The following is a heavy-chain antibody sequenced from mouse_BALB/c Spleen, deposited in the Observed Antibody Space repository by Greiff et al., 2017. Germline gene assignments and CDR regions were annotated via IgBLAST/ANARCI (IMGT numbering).Heavy chain of an antibody. V-gene: IGHV1-39*01. D-gene: IGHD4-1*01. CDR3: ARGELGRQYGMDY. CDR1: GYSFTDYI. J-gene: IGHJ4*01. CDR2: INPYYGST. Sequence: EVQLQQTGPELVKPGASVKISCKASGYSFTDYIMLWVKQSHGKSLEWIGNINPYYGSTSYNLKFKGKATLTVDKSSSTAYMQLNSLTSEDSAVYYCARGELGRQYGMDYWGQGTSVTVSS.